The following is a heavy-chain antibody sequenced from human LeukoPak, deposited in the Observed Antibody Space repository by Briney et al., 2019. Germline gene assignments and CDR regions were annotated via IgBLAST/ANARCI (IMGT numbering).Heavy chain of an antibody. J-gene: IGHJ4*02. D-gene: IGHD4-11*01. CDR2: IIPIFGIA. CDR1: GGTFSSYA. Sequence: ASVKVSCKASGGTFSSYAISWVRQVPGQGLEWMGRIIPIFGIANYAQKFQGRVTITADKSTSTAYMELSSLRSEDTAVYYCARDRADYSNPVYFDYWGQGTLVTVSS. CDR3: ARDRADYSNPVYFDY. V-gene: IGHV1-69*04.